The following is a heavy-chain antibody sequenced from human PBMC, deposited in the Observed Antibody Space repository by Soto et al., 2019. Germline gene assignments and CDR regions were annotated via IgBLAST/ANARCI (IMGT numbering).Heavy chain of an antibody. J-gene: IGHJ4*02. CDR3: TSPRIWDIVLVPAPPEHDY. CDR2: ISYDGNKK. Sequence: QVQLVESGGGVVQPGRSLRLSCVASGFTFSNSAMHWVRQAPGKGLEWVAVISYDGNKKYYADSVKGRFSISRDKSENTLYLQVDSLRAEDTAVYYCTSPRIWDIVLVPAPPEHDYWGQATLVTVSS. CDR1: GFTFSNSA. D-gene: IGHD2-2*01. V-gene: IGHV3-30-3*01.